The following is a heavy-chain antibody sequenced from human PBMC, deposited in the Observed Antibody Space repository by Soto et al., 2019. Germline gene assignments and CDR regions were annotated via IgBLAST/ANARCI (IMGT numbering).Heavy chain of an antibody. CDR2: IIPILGIA. CDR3: SRGPIVVVPAANGGWFDP. J-gene: IGHJ5*02. Sequence: QVQLVQSGAEVKKPGSSVKVSCKASGGTFSSYTISWVRQAPGQGLEWLGRIIPILGIANYGQRFQGRVTITAEKSTSAAYMELSSLSSEDTAVYYCSRGPIVVVPAANGGWFDPWGQGTLVTVSS. CDR1: GGTFSSYT. V-gene: IGHV1-69*02. D-gene: IGHD2-2*01.